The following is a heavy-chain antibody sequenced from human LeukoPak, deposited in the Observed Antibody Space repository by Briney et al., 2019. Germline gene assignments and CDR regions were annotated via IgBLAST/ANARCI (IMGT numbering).Heavy chain of an antibody. CDR3: ARQSGSSGYYYRPFDY. J-gene: IGHJ4*02. CDR1: GYSFTSYW. Sequence: GESLKISCKGSGYSFTSYWIGWVRQMPGKGLEWMGIIYPVDSDTRYSPSFQGQVTISADKSISTAYLQWSSLKASDTAMYYCARQSGSSGYYYRPFDYWGQGTLVTVSS. CDR2: IYPVDSDT. V-gene: IGHV5-51*01. D-gene: IGHD3-22*01.